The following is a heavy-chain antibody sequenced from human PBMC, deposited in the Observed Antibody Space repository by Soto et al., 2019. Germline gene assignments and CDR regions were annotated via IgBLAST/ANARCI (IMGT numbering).Heavy chain of an antibody. J-gene: IGHJ5*02. V-gene: IGHV3-30*18. Sequence: PGGSLRLSCAASGFTFSSYGMHWVRQAPGKGLEWVAVISYDGSNKYYADSVKGRFTISRDNSKNTLYLQMNSLRAEDTAVYYCAKDGDTTYYYDSSGPPPDPWGQGTLVTVSS. CDR3: AKDGDTTYYYDSSGPPPDP. CDR1: GFTFSSYG. D-gene: IGHD3-22*01. CDR2: ISYDGSNK.